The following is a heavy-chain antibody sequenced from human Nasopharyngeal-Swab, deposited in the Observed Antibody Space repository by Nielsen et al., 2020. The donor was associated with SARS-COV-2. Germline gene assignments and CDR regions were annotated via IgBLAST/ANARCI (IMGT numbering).Heavy chain of an antibody. J-gene: IGHJ6*03. Sequence: GSLKISCAASGFTFDDYTMHWVRQAPGKGLEWVSLISWDGGSTYYADSVKGRFTISRDNSKNSLYLQMNSLRTEDTALYYCAKEGTYGYYMDVWGKGTTVTVSS. CDR1: GFTFDDYT. CDR2: ISWDGGST. D-gene: IGHD4-17*01. CDR3: AKEGTYGYYMDV. V-gene: IGHV3-43*01.